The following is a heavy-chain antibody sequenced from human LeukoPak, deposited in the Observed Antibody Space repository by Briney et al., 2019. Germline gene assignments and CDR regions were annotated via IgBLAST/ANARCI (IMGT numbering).Heavy chain of an antibody. Sequence: ASVKVSCKASGYTFTGYYMHWVRQAPGQGLEWMGRINPNSGGTNYAQKFQGRVTMTRDTSISTAYMELSRLRSDDTAVYYCARDYYDSSGHKYYFDYWGQGTLVTVSS. CDR2: INPNSGGT. D-gene: IGHD3-22*01. CDR3: ARDYYDSSGHKYYFDY. V-gene: IGHV1-2*06. CDR1: GYTFTGYY. J-gene: IGHJ4*02.